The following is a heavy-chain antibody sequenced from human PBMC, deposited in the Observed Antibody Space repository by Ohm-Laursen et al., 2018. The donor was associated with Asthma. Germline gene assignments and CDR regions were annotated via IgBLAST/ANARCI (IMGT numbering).Heavy chain of an antibody. J-gene: IGHJ4*02. Sequence: SLRLSCTASGFTFDDYAMHWVRQAPGKGLEWVSGISWNSGSIGYADSVKGRFTISRDNAKSSLYLQMNSLTAEDTAVYYCARDPPVTTVTTGEYFDYWGQGTLVTVSS. V-gene: IGHV3-9*01. CDR3: ARDPPVTTVTTGEYFDY. D-gene: IGHD4-17*01. CDR2: ISWNSGSI. CDR1: GFTFDDYA.